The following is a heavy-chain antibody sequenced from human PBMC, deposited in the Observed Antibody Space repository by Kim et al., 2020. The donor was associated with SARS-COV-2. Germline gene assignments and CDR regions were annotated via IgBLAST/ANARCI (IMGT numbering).Heavy chain of an antibody. Sequence: STNYNPALKSRVTISVDTSKNQFSLKLSSVTAADTAVYYCARSLTRRVDYWGQGTLVTVSS. D-gene: IGHD3-16*01. CDR3: ARSLTRRVDY. CDR2: ST. V-gene: IGHV4-34*01. J-gene: IGHJ4*02.